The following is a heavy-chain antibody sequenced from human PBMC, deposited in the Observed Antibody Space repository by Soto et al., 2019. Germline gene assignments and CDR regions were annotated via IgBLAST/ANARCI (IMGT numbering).Heavy chain of an antibody. J-gene: IGHJ4*02. Sequence: GGSLRLSCAASGFTFSSYAMSWVRQAPGKGLEWVSAISGSGGSTYYADSVKGRFTISRDNSKNTLYLQMNSLRAEDTAVYYCAKDHRGSGRIPRGDYWGQGTLVTVSS. CDR2: ISGSGGST. V-gene: IGHV3-23*01. CDR3: AKDHRGSGRIPRGDY. D-gene: IGHD6-19*01. CDR1: GFTFSSYA.